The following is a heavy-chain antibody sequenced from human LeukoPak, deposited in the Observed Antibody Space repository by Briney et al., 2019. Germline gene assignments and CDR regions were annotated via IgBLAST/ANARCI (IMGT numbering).Heavy chain of an antibody. CDR3: ARQTSVDSRPDAFDI. CDR1: GGSFSGYY. J-gene: IGHJ3*02. CDR2: IYYSGST. V-gene: IGHV4-39*01. Sequence: PSETLSLTCAVYGGSFSGYYWGWIRQPPGKGLEWIGSIYYSGSTYYNPSLKSRVTISVDTSKNQFSLKLSSVTAADTAVYYCARQTSVDSRPDAFDIWGQGTMVTVSS. D-gene: IGHD3-22*01.